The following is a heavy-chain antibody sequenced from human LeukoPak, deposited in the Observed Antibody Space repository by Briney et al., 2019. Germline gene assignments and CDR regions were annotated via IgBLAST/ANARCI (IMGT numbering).Heavy chain of an antibody. D-gene: IGHD1-26*01. Sequence: GGSLRLSCAASGFTFSHYGMHWVRQAPGKGLEWVALIWYDGSNKHYADSVKGRFTISRDNSKNTLYLQMSSLRVEDTAVYYCARGGGMGAYYPAYFDYWGQGTLVTVSS. J-gene: IGHJ4*02. V-gene: IGHV3-33*01. CDR2: IWYDGSNK. CDR1: GFTFSHYG. CDR3: ARGGGMGAYYPAYFDY.